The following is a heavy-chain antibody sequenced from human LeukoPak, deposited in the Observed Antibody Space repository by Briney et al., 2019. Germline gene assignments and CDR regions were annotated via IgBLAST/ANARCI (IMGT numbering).Heavy chain of an antibody. J-gene: IGHJ4*02. CDR3: ALLTYYDSSGYYFDY. V-gene: IGHV3-53*01. CDR1: GFTFSSYA. CDR2: IYSGGST. D-gene: IGHD3-22*01. Sequence: GSLRLSCAASGFTFSSYAMSWVRQAPGKGLEWVSVIYSGGSTYYADSVKGRFTISRDNSKNTLYLQMNSLRAEDTAVYYCALLTYYDSSGYYFDYWGQGTLVTVSS.